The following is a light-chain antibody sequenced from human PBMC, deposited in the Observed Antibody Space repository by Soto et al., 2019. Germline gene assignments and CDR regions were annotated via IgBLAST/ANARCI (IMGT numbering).Light chain of an antibody. CDR3: QHYGTSAL. Sequence: EIVLTQSPGTLSLSPGERATLSCRASQSVSDSYLAWYQQKPGQAPRLLIYASTRATGIPDRFSGSGSGTDFTLTISKLEPEDFALYYCQHYGTSALFGPGTTVDIK. CDR1: QSVSDSY. V-gene: IGKV3-20*01. CDR2: AS. J-gene: IGKJ3*01.